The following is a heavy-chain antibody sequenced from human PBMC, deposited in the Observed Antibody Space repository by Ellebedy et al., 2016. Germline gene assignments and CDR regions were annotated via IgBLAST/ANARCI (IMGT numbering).Heavy chain of an antibody. J-gene: IGHJ4*02. D-gene: IGHD3-10*01. CDR1: GFTFSSYW. CDR3: ARGLGFGGVFDY. CDR2: INSDGSST. V-gene: IGHV3-74*01. Sequence: GGSLRLSCAASGFTFSSYWMSWVRQAPGKGLVWVSRINSDGSSTSYADSVKGRFTISRDNAKNTLYLQMNSLRAEDTAVYYCARGLGFGGVFDYWGQGTLVTVSS.